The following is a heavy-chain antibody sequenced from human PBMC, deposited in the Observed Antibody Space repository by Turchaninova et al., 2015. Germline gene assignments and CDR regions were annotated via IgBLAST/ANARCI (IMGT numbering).Heavy chain of an antibody. Sequence: QVQLVHFGAEVTKSWSAVKVSCKASGVTFRSYASSWVEKAPGQGLEWMGGIIPIFGTANYAQKFQGRVTITADESTSTAYMELSSLRSEDTAVYYCARDRAYSSGWFDYWGQGTLVTVSS. CDR1: GVTFRSYA. J-gene: IGHJ4*02. CDR3: ARDRAYSSGWFDY. CDR2: IIPIFGTA. V-gene: IGHV1-69*01. D-gene: IGHD6-19*01.